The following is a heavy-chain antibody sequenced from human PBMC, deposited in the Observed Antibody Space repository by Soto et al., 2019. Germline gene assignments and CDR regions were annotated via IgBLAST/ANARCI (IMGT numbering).Heavy chain of an antibody. CDR2: ISSSGYTI. V-gene: IGHV3-48*03. CDR3: ARASQSFIEYFQH. Sequence: GGSLRLSCTASGFTFSSYEMIWVRQAPGKGLEWVSYISSSGYTIHYADSVKGRFTISRDNAKNSLSLQMNSPRAEDTAVYYCARASQSFIEYFQHWGQGTLVTVSS. CDR1: GFTFSSYE. D-gene: IGHD3-16*02. J-gene: IGHJ1*01.